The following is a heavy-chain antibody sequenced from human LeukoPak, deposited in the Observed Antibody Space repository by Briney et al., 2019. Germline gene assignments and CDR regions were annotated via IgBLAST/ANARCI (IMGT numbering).Heavy chain of an antibody. V-gene: IGHV3-20*04. Sequence: PGGSLRLSCAASGFTFDDYGMSWVRQVPGKGLEWVSGINWNGSGAGYADSVNGRFTISRDNAKNSLYLQMNSLRAEDTAVYYCARDAVTGYSSGWYKPFPFDYWGQGSLVTVSS. CDR1: GFTFDDYG. D-gene: IGHD6-19*01. CDR2: INWNGSGA. J-gene: IGHJ4*02. CDR3: ARDAVTGYSSGWYKPFPFDY.